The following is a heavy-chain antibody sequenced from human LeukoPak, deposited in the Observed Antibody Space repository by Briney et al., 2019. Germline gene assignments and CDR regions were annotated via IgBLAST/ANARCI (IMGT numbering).Heavy chain of an antibody. CDR2: IYYSGST. CDR1: GGSSSSSRYY. D-gene: IGHD2-2*01. V-gene: IGHV4-39*01. CDR3: ARHPYQLLWLSWFDP. Sequence: SETLSLTCTVSGGSSSSSRYYWGWIRQPPGKGLEWIGSIYYSGSTYYNPSLKSRVTISVDTSQNQFSLKLSSVTAADTAVYYCARHPYQLLWLSWFDPWGQGTLVTVSS. J-gene: IGHJ5*02.